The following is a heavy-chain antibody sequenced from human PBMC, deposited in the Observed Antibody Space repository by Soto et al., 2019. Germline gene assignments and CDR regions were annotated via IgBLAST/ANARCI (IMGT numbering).Heavy chain of an antibody. Sequence: GGSLRLSCAASGFTFSNYDMSWVRQAPGKGLEYVSTISGRGDRTFHADSVKGRFTISRDNSKNTLYLQMNSLRADDTAVYYCTPTTERFNSAVWGQGTTVTVSS. J-gene: IGHJ6*02. CDR3: TPTTERFNSAV. D-gene: IGHD3-3*01. V-gene: IGHV3-23*01. CDR2: ISGRGDRT. CDR1: GFTFSNYD.